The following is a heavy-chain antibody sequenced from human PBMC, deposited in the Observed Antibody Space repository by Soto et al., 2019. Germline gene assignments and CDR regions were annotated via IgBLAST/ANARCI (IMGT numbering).Heavy chain of an antibody. D-gene: IGHD2-15*01. Sequence: GGSLSLSCAASGFTFSSYSMNWVRQAPGKGLEWVSSISSSSSYIYYADSVKGRFTISRDNAKNSLYLQMNSLRAEDTAVYYCARGPYNSVVVAATPYYYGMDVWGQGTTVTVSS. CDR1: GFTFSSYS. CDR2: ISSSSSYI. CDR3: ARGPYNSVVVAATPYYYGMDV. J-gene: IGHJ6*02. V-gene: IGHV3-21*01.